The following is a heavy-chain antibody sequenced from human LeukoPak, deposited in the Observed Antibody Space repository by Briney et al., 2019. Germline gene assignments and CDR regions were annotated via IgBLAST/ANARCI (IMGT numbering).Heavy chain of an antibody. CDR2: IIPIFGTA. V-gene: IGHV1-69*05. CDR1: GGTFSSYA. J-gene: IGHJ3*02. D-gene: IGHD6-19*01. CDR3: AREVQQWLDYDAFDI. Sequence: GATVKVSCKASGGTFSSYAISWVRQAPGQGLEWMGRIIPIFGTANYAQKFQGRVTITTDESTSTAYMELSSLRSEDTAVYYCAREVQQWLDYDAFDIWGQGTMVTVSS.